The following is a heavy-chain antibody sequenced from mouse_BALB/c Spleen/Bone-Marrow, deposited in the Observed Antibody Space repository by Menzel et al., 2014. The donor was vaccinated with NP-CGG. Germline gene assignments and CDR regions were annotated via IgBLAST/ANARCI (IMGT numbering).Heavy chain of an antibody. CDR1: GYTFTSYV. CDR3: ARREDGYGTFYWYFDV. J-gene: IGHJ1*01. V-gene: IGHV1-14*01. D-gene: IGHD2-2*01. Sequence: ESGPELVKPGASVKMSCKASGYTFTSYVMHWVKQKPGQGLEWIGYINPYNDGTKYNEKFKGKATLTSDKSSSTAYMELSSLTSEDSAVYYCARREDGYGTFYWYFDVWGAGTMVTVSS. CDR2: INPYNDGT.